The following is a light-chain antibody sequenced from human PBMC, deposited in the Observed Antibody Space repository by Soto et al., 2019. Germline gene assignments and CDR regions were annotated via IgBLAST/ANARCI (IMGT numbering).Light chain of an antibody. J-gene: IGLJ2*01. CDR3: QSFGDNAVV. Sequence: NFMLTQPHSVSESPGKTMTISCTGNNGNIASHYVQWFQQRPGRAPTTVIYEDNNRPSGVPDRFSASVDGSSNSASLTISGLEPKDEADYFCQSFGDNAVVFGGGTKLTVL. CDR1: NGNIASHY. V-gene: IGLV6-57*02. CDR2: EDN.